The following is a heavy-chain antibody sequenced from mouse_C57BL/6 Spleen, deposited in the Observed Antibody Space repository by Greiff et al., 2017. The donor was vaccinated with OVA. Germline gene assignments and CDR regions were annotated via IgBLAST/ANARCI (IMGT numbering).Heavy chain of an antibody. CDR2: ISSGSSTI. Sequence: DVMLVESGGGLVKPGGSLKLSCGASGFTFSDYGMHWVRQAPEKGLEWVAYISSGSSTIYYADTVKVRFTISRDNAKNTLFLKMTSLRSEDTAMYYCARRTGSHFDYWGQGTTLTVSS. CDR3: ARRTGSHFDY. J-gene: IGHJ2*01. V-gene: IGHV5-17*01. CDR1: GFTFSDYG. D-gene: IGHD4-1*01.